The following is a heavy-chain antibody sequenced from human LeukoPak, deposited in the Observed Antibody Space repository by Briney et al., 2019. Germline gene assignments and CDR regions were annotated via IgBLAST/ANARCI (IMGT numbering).Heavy chain of an antibody. Sequence: PGGSLRLSCAASGFTFSSYSMNWVRQAPGKGLEWVANIKQDGSEKYYVDSVKGRFTISRDNAKNSLYLQMNSLRAEDTAVYYCARDEIVATTKANYYYYMDVWGKGTTVTIS. CDR3: ARDEIVATTKANYYYYMDV. V-gene: IGHV3-7*01. CDR2: IKQDGSEK. J-gene: IGHJ6*03. CDR1: GFTFSSYS. D-gene: IGHD5-12*01.